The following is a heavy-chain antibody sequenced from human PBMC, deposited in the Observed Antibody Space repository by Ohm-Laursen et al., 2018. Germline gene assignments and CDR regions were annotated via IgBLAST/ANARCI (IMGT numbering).Heavy chain of an antibody. CDR2: ITSDGTST. CDR3: ARDGPYYDSSGYPPYGMDV. V-gene: IGHV3-74*01. CDR1: GFTLNSHW. D-gene: IGHD3-22*01. Sequence: SLRLSCSAASGFTLNSHWMHWVRQGPREGLVGVSRITSDGTSTAYAASVRGRFTISRDTAKNTLYLQMSSLRAEDTAVYYCARDGPYYDSSGYPPYGMDVWGQGTTVTVSS. J-gene: IGHJ6*02.